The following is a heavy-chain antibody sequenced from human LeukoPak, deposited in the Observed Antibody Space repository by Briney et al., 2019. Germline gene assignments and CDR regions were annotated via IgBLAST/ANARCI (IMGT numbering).Heavy chain of an antibody. CDR2: ISYDGSNE. CDR1: GFTFSSYG. Sequence: GGSLRLSCAASGFTFSSYGMHWVRQAPGKGLEWVAVISYDGSNEFYADSVKGRFTISRDNSKNTLYLQMNSLRAEDTAVYYCAKLAYYYDSSGYYVFDYWGQGTLVTASS. D-gene: IGHD3-22*01. J-gene: IGHJ4*02. V-gene: IGHV3-30*18. CDR3: AKLAYYYDSSGYYVFDY.